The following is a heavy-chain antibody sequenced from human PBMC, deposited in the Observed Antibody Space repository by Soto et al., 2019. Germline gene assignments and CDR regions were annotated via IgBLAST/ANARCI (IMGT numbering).Heavy chain of an antibody. D-gene: IGHD6-13*01. CDR3: VGGSIPGSSWGRGYYFDY. CDR2: IWYDGSNK. J-gene: IGHJ4*02. CDR1: GFTFRTYG. V-gene: IGHV3-33*01. Sequence: QVQLVESGGGVVQPGRSLRLSCAASGFTFRTYGMHWVRQAPGKGLEWVAVIWYDGSNKYYVDSVKGRFTISRDNSKNTLYLQMNSLRAEDSAVYYCVGGSIPGSSWGRGYYFDYWGQGSLVTVFS.